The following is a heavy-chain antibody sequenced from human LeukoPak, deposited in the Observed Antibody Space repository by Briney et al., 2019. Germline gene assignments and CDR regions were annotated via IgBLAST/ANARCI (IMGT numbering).Heavy chain of an antibody. D-gene: IGHD3-22*01. CDR2: IFSNDER. CDR1: GFSLRNTRMG. J-gene: IGHJ3*02. CDR3: ARIQGLLIVSDAFDI. Sequence: SGPTLVNPTETLTLTCTVSGFSLRNTRMGVSWIRQPPGKALEWLAHIFSNDERSYSTSLKSRLTISKDTSKSQVVLTMTNMDPMDTATYYCARIQGLLIVSDAFDIWGQGTMVTVSS. V-gene: IGHV2-26*01.